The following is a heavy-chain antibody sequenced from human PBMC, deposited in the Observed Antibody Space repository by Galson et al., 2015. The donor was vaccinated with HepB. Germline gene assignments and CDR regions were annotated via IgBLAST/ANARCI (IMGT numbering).Heavy chain of an antibody. CDR2: ISGSGGST. V-gene: IGHV3-23*01. D-gene: IGHD2-15*01. CDR1: GFTFSSYA. CDR3: AKDRTQVVVAATDYYSSGMDV. Sequence: SLRLSCAASGFTFSSYAMSWVRQAPGKGLEWVSAISGSGGSTYYADSVKGRFTISRDNSKNTLYLQMNSLRAEDTAVYYCAKDRTQVVVAATDYYSSGMDVWGQETPVTVSS. J-gene: IGHJ6*02.